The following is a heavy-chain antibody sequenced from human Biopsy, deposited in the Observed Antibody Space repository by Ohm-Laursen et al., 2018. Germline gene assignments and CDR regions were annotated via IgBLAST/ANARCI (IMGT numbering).Heavy chain of an antibody. Sequence: SDTLSLTCTVSGVSVTSRGYYWTWIRQPPGKGLQWIGYVYYTGSTDYNPSLQSRVTISVDTSKNHFSLRLRSVTPADTAIYYCARDRGYYSDRTVPGYFDLWGRGTLVTVSS. CDR1: GVSVTSRGYY. V-gene: IGHV4-61*03. CDR2: VYYTGST. CDR3: ARDRGYYSDRTVPGYFDL. D-gene: IGHD3-22*01. J-gene: IGHJ2*01.